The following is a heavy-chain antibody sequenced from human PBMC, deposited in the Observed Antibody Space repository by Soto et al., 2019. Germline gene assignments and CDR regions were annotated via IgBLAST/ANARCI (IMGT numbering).Heavy chain of an antibody. D-gene: IGHD3-10*01. CDR2: VNAYNGDT. J-gene: IGHJ4*02. Sequence: ASVKVSCKASGYTFTSYGVGWVRQAPGQGLEWMGWVNAYNGDTKYAQNLQGRVTMTTDTSTNTAYMELRSLRSDDTAVYYCARDSTIRGVAYFDYWGQGTLVTVSS. CDR1: GYTFTSYG. CDR3: ARDSTIRGVAYFDY. V-gene: IGHV1-18*01.